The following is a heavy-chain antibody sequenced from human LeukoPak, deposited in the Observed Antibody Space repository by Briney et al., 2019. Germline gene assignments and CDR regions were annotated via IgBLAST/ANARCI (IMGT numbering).Heavy chain of an antibody. CDR2: ISADNGNT. D-gene: IGHD1-20*01. V-gene: IGHV1-18*04. CDR3: ARDVNWYYFDY. CDR1: GYTLSNHA. J-gene: IGHJ4*02. Sequence: ASVKVSCKGSGYTLSNHAFSWVRQAPGQGLEWMGWISADNGNTNHAQKFQGRVSLTTDTSTSTAYMELRSLRSEDTAVYYCARDVNWYYFDYWGQGTLVTVSS.